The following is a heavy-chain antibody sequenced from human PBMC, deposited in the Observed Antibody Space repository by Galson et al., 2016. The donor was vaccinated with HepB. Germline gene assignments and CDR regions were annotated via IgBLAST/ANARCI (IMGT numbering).Heavy chain of an antibody. V-gene: IGHV1-8*01. J-gene: IGHJ6*02. D-gene: IGHD6-19*01. Sequence: SVKVSCKASGYTFTSYDINWVRQATGQGLEWMGWISPNSGETEYGRNFQGRVTMTRNTSTGTAYMELSSRRSEDTAVYYCARPGRHIAVGGNYDMDVWGQGTMVTVSS. CDR2: ISPNSGET. CDR3: ARPGRHIAVGGNYDMDV. CDR1: GYTFTSYD.